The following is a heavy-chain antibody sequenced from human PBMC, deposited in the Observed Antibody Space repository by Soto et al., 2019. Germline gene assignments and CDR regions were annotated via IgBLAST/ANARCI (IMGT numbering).Heavy chain of an antibody. J-gene: IGHJ4*02. CDR2: IWYDGSNK. D-gene: IGHD3-3*01. CDR1: GFTFSSYG. V-gene: IGHV3-33*01. CDR3: ARDHYDFWSGSQYY. Sequence: GGSLRLSCAAPGFTFSSYGMHWVRQAPGKGLEWVAVIWYDGSNKYYADSVKGRFTISRDNSKNTLYLQMTSMRAEDTAVYYCARDHYDFWSGSQYYWGQGTQVTVSS.